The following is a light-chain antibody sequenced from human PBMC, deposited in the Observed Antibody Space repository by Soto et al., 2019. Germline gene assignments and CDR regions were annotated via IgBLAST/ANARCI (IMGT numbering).Light chain of an antibody. V-gene: IGKV3-20*01. Sequence: EIVLTQSPGTLSLSPGERATLSCRASQSLNSSYLAWYQQKPGQAPRLLIYDASSRATGIPDRFSGSGSGTDFTLTISRPEPEDSAVYYCQQYGSSPPITFGQGTRLEIK. CDR2: DAS. CDR3: QQYGSSPPIT. J-gene: IGKJ5*01. CDR1: QSLNSSY.